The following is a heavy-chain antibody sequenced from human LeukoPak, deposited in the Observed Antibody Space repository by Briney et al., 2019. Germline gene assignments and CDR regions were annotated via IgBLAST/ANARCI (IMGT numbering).Heavy chain of an antibody. CDR2: ISAYNGNT. Sequence: GASVKVSCKASGYTFTSYGISWVRQAPGQGLEWMGWISAYNGNTNYAQKLQGRVTMTTDTSTSTAYMELRSLRSDDTAVYYCARDPAAYCGGDCPTKDYWGQGTLVTVSS. V-gene: IGHV1-18*01. CDR1: GYTFTSYG. CDR3: ARDPAAYCGGDCPTKDY. J-gene: IGHJ4*02. D-gene: IGHD2-21*02.